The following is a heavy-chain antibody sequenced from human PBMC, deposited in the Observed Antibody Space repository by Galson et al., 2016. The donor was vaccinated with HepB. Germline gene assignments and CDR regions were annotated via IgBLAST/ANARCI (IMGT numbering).Heavy chain of an antibody. D-gene: IGHD4-17*01. CDR2: IYNSGSTT. Sequence: TLSLTCTVSGGSITSGGNHWNWIRQHPGKGLEWIGDIYNSGSTTYYNPSLKSRVMISVDTSKNQFSLKLSSVTAADTAVYYCARDPYGDYYFDSWGQGTLVTVSS. V-gene: IGHV4-31*03. J-gene: IGHJ4*02. CDR3: ARDPYGDYYFDS. CDR1: GGSITSGGNH.